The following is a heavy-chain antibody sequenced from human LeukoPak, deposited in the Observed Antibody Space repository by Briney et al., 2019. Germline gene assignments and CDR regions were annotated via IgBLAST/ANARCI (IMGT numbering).Heavy chain of an antibody. Sequence: HPGGSLRLSCAASGFTVSSNYMSWVRQAPGKGLEWVSVIYSDGSTYYADSMEGRFTMSRDNSKNTLYLQMNGLRAEDTAVYYCARGAAAGTYYYYMDVWGKGTTVTVSS. CDR1: GFTVSSNY. J-gene: IGHJ6*03. V-gene: IGHV3-66*02. CDR3: ARGAAAGTYYYYMDV. CDR2: IYSDGST. D-gene: IGHD6-13*01.